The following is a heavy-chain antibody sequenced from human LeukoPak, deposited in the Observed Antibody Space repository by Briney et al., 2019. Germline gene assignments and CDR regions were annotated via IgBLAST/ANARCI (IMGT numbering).Heavy chain of an antibody. CDR1: GGSISSYY. D-gene: IGHD2-2*01. J-gene: IGHJ6*02. V-gene: IGHV4-59*12. CDR3: ARDIVVVPAAQKARYYYYGMDV. Sequence: SETLSLTCTVSGGSISSYYWSWIRQPPGKGLEWIGYIYYSGSTNYNPSLKSRVTISVDTSKNQFSLKLSSVTAADTAVYYCARDIVVVPAAQKARYYYYGMDVWGQGTTLTVSS. CDR2: IYYSGST.